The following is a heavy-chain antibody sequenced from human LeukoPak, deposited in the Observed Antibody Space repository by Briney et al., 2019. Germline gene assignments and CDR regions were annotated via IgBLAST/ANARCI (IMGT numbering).Heavy chain of an antibody. CDR2: ISGSGGST. V-gene: IGHV3-23*01. CDR3: AEPPGPREAKYDTVMDV. Sequence: PGGSLRLSCAASGFTFSSYAMSWVRQAPGKGLEWVSAISGSGGSTYYADSVKGRFTISRDNSKNTLYLQMNSLRAEDTAVYYCAEPPGPREAKYDTVMDVWGKGTTVTVSS. D-gene: IGHD3-22*01. CDR1: GFTFSSYA. J-gene: IGHJ6*03.